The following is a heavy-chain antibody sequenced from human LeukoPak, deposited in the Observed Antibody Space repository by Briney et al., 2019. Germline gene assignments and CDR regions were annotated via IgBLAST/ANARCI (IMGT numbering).Heavy chain of an antibody. V-gene: IGHV1-2*02. D-gene: IGHD2-15*01. CDR2: IDTNSGGT. Sequence: ASVKVSCKASGYTFTAYYMHWVRQAPGQGLEWMGWIDTNSGGTKHAQKFQGRVTITRDTSVGTAYMELSSLISDDTAVYYCASEAFCAGGSCYLHRVASWGPGTLVTVSS. CDR1: GYTFTAYY. J-gene: IGHJ4*02. CDR3: ASEAFCAGGSCYLHRVAS.